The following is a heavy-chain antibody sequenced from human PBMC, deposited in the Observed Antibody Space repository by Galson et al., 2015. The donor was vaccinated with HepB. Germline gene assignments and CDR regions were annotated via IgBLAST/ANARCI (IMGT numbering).Heavy chain of an antibody. V-gene: IGHV1-18*01. Sequence: SVKVSCKASGYTFTSYGISWVRQAPGQGLEWMGWISAYNGNTSYAQKFQGRVTMTRDTSTSTVYMELSSLRSEDTAVYYCARDRPMEGITMVRGVPPVPDWYFDLWGRGTLVTVSS. J-gene: IGHJ2*01. CDR1: GYTFTSYG. CDR2: ISAYNGNT. D-gene: IGHD3-10*01. CDR3: ARDRPMEGITMVRGVPPVPDWYFDL.